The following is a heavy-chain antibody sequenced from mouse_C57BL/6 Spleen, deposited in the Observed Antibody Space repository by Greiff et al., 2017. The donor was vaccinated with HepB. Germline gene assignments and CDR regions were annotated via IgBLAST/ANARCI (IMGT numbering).Heavy chain of an antibody. V-gene: IGHV1-7*01. CDR1: GYTFTSYW. D-gene: IGHD1-1*01. CDR3: ASIYYGSSSYYFDY. CDR2: INPSSGYT. Sequence: VQLQQSGAELAKPGASVKLSCKASGYTFTSYWMHWVKQRPGQGLEWIGYINPSSGYTKYNQKFKDKATLTADKSSSTAYMQLNSLTYEASAVYYCASIYYGSSSYYFDYWGQGTTLTVSS. J-gene: IGHJ2*01.